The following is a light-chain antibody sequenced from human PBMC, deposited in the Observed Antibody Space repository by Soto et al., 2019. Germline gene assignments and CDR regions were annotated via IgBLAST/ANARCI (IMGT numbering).Light chain of an antibody. Sequence: QSALTQPASVSGSPGQSIAISCTGTSSDVGGYNYVSWYQQLPGKAPKLLISEVSNRPSGISDRFSGFKSANTAYLTISGVQPEDEADYHCSSYTTIKTVVFGGGTKLTVL. CDR2: EVS. CDR1: SSDVGGYNY. V-gene: IGLV2-14*01. J-gene: IGLJ2*01. CDR3: SSYTTIKTVV.